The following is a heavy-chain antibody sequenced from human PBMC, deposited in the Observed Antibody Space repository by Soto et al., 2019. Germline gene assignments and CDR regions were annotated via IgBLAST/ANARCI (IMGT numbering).Heavy chain of an antibody. J-gene: IGHJ5*02. V-gene: IGHV4-39*01. Sequence: KPSETLSLTCTVSGGSISSSSYYWGWIRQPPGKGLEWIGSIYYSGSTYYNPSLKSRVTISVDTSKNQFSLKLSSVTAADTAVYYCASSSGGSGWYMDYNWFDPWGQGTLVTVSS. CDR3: ASSSGGSGWYMDYNWFDP. D-gene: IGHD6-19*01. CDR2: IYYSGST. CDR1: GGSISSSSYY.